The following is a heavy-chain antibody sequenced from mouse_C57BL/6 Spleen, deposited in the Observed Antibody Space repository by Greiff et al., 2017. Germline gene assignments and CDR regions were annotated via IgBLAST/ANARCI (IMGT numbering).Heavy chain of an antibody. V-gene: IGHV1-59*01. CDR3: ARGYYVSSYWYFDV. Sequence: VQLQQPGAELVRPGTSVKLSCKASGYTFTSYWMHWVKQRPGQGLEWIGGIDPSDSYTNYNQKFKGKATLTVDTSSSTAYMQFSSLTSEDSAVYYCARGYYVSSYWYFDVWGTGTTVTVSS. CDR2: IDPSDSYT. CDR1: GYTFTSYW. J-gene: IGHJ1*03. D-gene: IGHD1-1*01.